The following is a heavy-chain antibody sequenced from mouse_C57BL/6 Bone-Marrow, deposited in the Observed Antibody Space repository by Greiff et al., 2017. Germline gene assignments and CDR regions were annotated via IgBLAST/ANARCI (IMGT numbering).Heavy chain of an antibody. CDR3: ARWGGYFHY. Sequence: QVQLQQSGPALVQPGASVKISCKASGYAFSSSWMNWVKQRPGKGLEWIGRIYPGDGDTNYNGKFKGKATLTADKSSSTAYMQLSSLTSEDSAVYFCARWGGYFHYWGQGTTLTVSS. CDR2: IYPGDGDT. J-gene: IGHJ2*01. CDR1: GYAFSSSW. V-gene: IGHV1-82*01.